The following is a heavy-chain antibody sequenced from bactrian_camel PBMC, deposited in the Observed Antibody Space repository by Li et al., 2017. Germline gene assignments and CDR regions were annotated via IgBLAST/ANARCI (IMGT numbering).Heavy chain of an antibody. CDR1: GFGSDDYG. CDR2: IGSDGST. D-gene: IGHD3*01. V-gene: IGHV3S55*01. CDR3: AAESYCRYAHYPDPAFAD. J-gene: IGHJ4*01. Sequence: HVQLVESGGGSVQPGGTLKLTCTVSGFGSDDYGMGWYHQSPGNKCEMIPTIGSDGSTYYADSVKGRFTISQDYASHILYLSMNSLKPEDTAMYYCAAESYCRYAHYPDPAFADWGQGTQVTVS.